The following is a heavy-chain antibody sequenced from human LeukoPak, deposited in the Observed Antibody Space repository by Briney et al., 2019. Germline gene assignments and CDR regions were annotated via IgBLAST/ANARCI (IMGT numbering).Heavy chain of an antibody. V-gene: IGHV4-39*07. D-gene: IGHD1-26*01. Sequence: AETLSLTCTVSGGSISSSSYYWGWIRQPPWKGLEWIGSIYYSGSTNYNPSLKSRVTISVDTSKNQFSLKLSSVTAADTAVYYCARSSSSWELPYYFDYWGQGTLVTVSS. CDR2: IYYSGST. CDR1: GGSISSSSYY. CDR3: ARSSSSWELPYYFDY. J-gene: IGHJ4*02.